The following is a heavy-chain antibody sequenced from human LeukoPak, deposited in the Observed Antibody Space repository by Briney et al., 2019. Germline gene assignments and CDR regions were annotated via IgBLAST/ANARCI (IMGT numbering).Heavy chain of an antibody. Sequence: PGGSLRLSCAASGFTFSSYSMNWVRQAPGKGLEWVSYISSSSSTIYYADSVKGRFTISRDNAKNSLYLQMNSLRAEDTAVYYCARDYYDFWSGYLNFDYWGQGTLVTVSS. CDR2: ISSSSSTI. J-gene: IGHJ4*02. D-gene: IGHD3-3*01. CDR3: ARDYYDFWSGYLNFDY. V-gene: IGHV3-48*01. CDR1: GFTFSSYS.